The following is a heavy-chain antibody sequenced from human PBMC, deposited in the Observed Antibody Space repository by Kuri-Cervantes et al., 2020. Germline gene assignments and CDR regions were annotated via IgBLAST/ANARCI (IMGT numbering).Heavy chain of an antibody. CDR3: AREPPPQQLRRNYYYGMDV. Sequence: GESLKISCAASGFTVSSNYMSWVRQAPGKGLEWVSVIYIGGSTYYADSVKGRFTTSRDNSQNTLYLQMNSLRAEDTAVYYCAREPPPQQLRRNYYYGMDVWGQGTTVTVSS. J-gene: IGHJ6*02. V-gene: IGHV3-53*01. CDR1: GFTVSSNY. D-gene: IGHD5-24*01. CDR2: IYIGGST.